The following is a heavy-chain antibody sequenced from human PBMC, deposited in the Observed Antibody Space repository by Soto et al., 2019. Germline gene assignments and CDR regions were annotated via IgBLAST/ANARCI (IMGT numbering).Heavy chain of an antibody. V-gene: IGHV4-59*01. J-gene: IGHJ6*02. D-gene: IGHD3-3*01. Sequence: SEPLSLTGNVSGGSISSDYWSWIRQPPGKGLEWMGVFYYSGSTNYNPSLKSRVTSSVDTSKNQFSLQLSSVTAADTAVYYCARDSRYSYYDFWSGTQLYYYGMAVWGQGTTVPVSS. CDR1: GGSISSDY. CDR2: FYYSGST. CDR3: ARDSRYSYYDFWSGTQLYYYGMAV.